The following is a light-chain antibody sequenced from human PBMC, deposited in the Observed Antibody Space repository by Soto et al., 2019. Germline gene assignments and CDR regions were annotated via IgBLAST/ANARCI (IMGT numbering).Light chain of an antibody. CDR3: SSWDGGLSGPV. CDR2: RSN. Sequence: QSVLTQPPSASGTPGQRATISCSGSAFNIGSNFVYWYRQVPGMAPKLLIYRSNQRPSGVPERFSASKSGTSASLAITGLRSEDEADYYCSSWDGGLSGPVFGGGTKLTVL. CDR1: AFNIGSNF. V-gene: IGLV1-47*01. J-gene: IGLJ3*02.